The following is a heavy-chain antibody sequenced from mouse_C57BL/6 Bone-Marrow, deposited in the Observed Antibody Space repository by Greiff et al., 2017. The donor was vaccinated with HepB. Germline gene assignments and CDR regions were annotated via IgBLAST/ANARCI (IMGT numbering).Heavy chain of an antibody. CDR2: IRFKSDNYAT. V-gene: IGHV6-3*01. J-gene: IGHJ4*01. CDR1: GFTFSNYW. D-gene: IGHD1-1*01. Sequence: EVKLMESGGGLVQPGGSMKLSCVASGFTFSNYWMNWVRQSPEKGLEWVAQIRFKSDNYATHYAESVKGRFTISRDDYKSSVYLQMNNLRAEDTGIYYCTASSYDYAMDYWGQGTSVTVSS. CDR3: TASSYDYAMDY.